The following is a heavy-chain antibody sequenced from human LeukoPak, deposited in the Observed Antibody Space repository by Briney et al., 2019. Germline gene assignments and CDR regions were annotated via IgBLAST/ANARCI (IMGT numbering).Heavy chain of an antibody. CDR1: GGTFSSYA. V-gene: IGHV1-69*13. CDR3: ARDLGYCSSTSCYYYYYYMDV. J-gene: IGHJ6*03. Sequence: GASVKVSCKASGGTFSSYAISWVRQAPGQGLEWMGGIIPIFGTANYAQKFQGRVTITADESTSTAYMELSSLRSEDTAVYYCARDLGYCSSTSCYYYYYYMDVWGKGTTVTVSS. CDR2: IIPIFGTA. D-gene: IGHD2-2*01.